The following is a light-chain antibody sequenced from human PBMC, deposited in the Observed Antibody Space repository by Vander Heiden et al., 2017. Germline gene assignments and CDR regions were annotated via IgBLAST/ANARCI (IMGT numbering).Light chain of an antibody. V-gene: IGLV1-51*02. CDR2: ENN. J-gene: IGLJ3*02. Sequence: QSVLTQPPSVSAAPGQKVTISCSRSSSNIGNNYVSRYQQRPGTAPKLLIYENNKRPSGIPDRFSGSKSGTSATLGITGLQTGDEADYYCGTWDSSLSVHWVFGGGTKLTVL. CDR3: GTWDSSLSVHWV. CDR1: SSNIGNNY.